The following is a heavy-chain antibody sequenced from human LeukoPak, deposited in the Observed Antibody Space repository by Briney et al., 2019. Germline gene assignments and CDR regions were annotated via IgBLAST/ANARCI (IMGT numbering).Heavy chain of an antibody. CDR2: IDPSDSYT. Sequence: GESLQISCKGSGYRFTSYWISWVRQMPGKGLEWMGRIDPSDSYTNYSPSFQGHVTISADKSISTAYLQWSSLKASDTAMYYCARRPLYGSGSYYTPYFDYWGQGTLVTVSS. CDR3: ARRPLYGSGSYYTPYFDY. D-gene: IGHD3-10*01. J-gene: IGHJ4*02. V-gene: IGHV5-10-1*01. CDR1: GYRFTSYW.